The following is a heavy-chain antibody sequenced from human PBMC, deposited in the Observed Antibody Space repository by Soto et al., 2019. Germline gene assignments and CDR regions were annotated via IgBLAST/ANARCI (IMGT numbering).Heavy chain of an antibody. Sequence: SETLSLTCAVYGGSFSGYYWSWIRQPPGKGLEWIGEINHSGSTNYNPSLKSRVTISVDTSKNQFSLKLSSVTAADTAVYYCAGGGSSTKYDYWGQGTLVTAPQ. V-gene: IGHV4-34*01. CDR3: AGGGSSTKYDY. CDR2: INHSGST. CDR1: GGSFSGYY. J-gene: IGHJ4*02. D-gene: IGHD2-2*01.